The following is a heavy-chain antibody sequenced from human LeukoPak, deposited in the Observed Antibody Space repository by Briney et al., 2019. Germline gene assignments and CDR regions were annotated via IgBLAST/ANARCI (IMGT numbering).Heavy chain of an antibody. D-gene: IGHD3/OR15-3a*01. CDR3: ARRRDFIDY. J-gene: IGHJ4*02. V-gene: IGHV3-11*01. CDR2: SSSSGSTI. Sequence: GGSLRLSCAASGFTLSDYYMSWIRQAPGKGLEWVSYSSSSGSTIYYADSMKGRFAISRDNAKNSLYLQMNSLRAEDTAVYYCARRRDFIDYWGQGTLVTVSS. CDR1: GFTLSDYY.